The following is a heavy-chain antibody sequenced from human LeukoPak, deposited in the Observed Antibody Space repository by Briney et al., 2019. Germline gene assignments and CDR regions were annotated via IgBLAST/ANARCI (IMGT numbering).Heavy chain of an antibody. Sequence: PSETLSLTCTVSGGSISNYYWSWMRQPPGKELEWLGYIYYSGSTNYNPSLKSRVTISVDTSKNQFSLKLARGRFDYYDSSGYYRPREYYSYYYYMDVWGKGTTVTISS. CDR3: YRPREYYSYYYYMDV. CDR1: GGSISNYY. V-gene: IGHV4-59*01. J-gene: IGHJ6*03. CDR2: IYYSGST. D-gene: IGHD3-22*01.